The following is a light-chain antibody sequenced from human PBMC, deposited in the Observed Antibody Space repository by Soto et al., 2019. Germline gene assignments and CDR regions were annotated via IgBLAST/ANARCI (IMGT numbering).Light chain of an antibody. CDR3: SSYTSDFTII. Sequence: QSALTQPASVSGSPEQSITISCTGTISDVGGYQYVSWFQQHPGKAPKLMIYDVSDRPSGVSSRFSGSKSGNTASLTISGLQSEDEADYYCSSYTSDFTIIFGGGTKLTVL. J-gene: IGLJ2*01. V-gene: IGLV2-14*03. CDR2: DVS. CDR1: ISDVGGYQY.